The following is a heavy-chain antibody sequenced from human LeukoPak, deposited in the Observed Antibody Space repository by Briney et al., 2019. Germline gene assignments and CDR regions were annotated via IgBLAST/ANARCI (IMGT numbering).Heavy chain of an antibody. V-gene: IGHV3-21*01. J-gene: IGHJ4*02. CDR1: GFTFSSYS. CDR2: ISSSSSYI. Sequence: GGSLRLSCAASGFTFSSYSMNWVRQAPGKGLEWVSSISSSSSYIYYADSVKGRFTISRDNAKNSLYLQMNSLRAEDTAVYYCARDLMRIGRGPEYWGQGTLVTVSS. D-gene: IGHD1-1*01. CDR3: ARDLMRIGRGPEY.